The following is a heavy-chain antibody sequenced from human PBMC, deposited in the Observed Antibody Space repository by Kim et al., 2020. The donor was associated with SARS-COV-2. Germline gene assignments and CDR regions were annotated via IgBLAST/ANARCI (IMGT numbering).Heavy chain of an antibody. CDR1: RFTFSSSA. CDR3: ARHLHLTTVTFPWYFEL. V-gene: IGHV3-23*01. CDR2: IFGSGHGT. Sequence: GGSLRLSCTASRFTFSSSAMTWVRQAPGKGLEWVSTIFGSGHGTYYADSVKGRFTVSRDNSRNTLFLQMNNLRVDDTAIYYCARHLHLTTVTFPWYFELWGRGT. D-gene: IGHD3-16*01. J-gene: IGHJ2*01.